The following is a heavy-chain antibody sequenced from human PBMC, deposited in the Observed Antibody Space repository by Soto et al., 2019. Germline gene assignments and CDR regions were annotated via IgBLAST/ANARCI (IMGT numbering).Heavy chain of an antibody. CDR2: ISSSSSYI. J-gene: IGHJ4*02. D-gene: IGHD5-12*01. CDR3: ARDGRRDGYNFIFLDVGMAFDY. Sequence: LRLSCAASGFTFSSYIMNWGRQAPGKGLEWVSSISSSSSYIYYADSVKGRFTISRDNAKNSLYLQMNSLRAEDTAVYYCARDGRRDGYNFIFLDVGMAFDYWGQGTLVTVSS. CDR1: GFTFSSYI. V-gene: IGHV3-21*01.